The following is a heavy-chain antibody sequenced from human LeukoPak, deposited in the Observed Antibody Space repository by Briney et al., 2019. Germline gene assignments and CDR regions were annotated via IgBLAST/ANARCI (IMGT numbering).Heavy chain of an antibody. CDR3: AKTRGYGDYVDY. CDR2: INQDGSAK. Sequence: GGSLRLSCAASGFTLSSHWMTWVRQAPGKGLEWVANINQDGSAKYYADSVKGRFTISRDNSKNTLYLQMNSLRAEDTAVYYCAKTRGYGDYVDYWGQGTLVTVSS. J-gene: IGHJ4*02. V-gene: IGHV3-7*01. CDR1: GFTLSSHW. D-gene: IGHD4-17*01.